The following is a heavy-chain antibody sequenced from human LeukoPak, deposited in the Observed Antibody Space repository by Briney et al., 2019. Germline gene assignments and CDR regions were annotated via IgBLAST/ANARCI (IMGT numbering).Heavy chain of an antibody. D-gene: IGHD3-10*01. V-gene: IGHV4-59*12. CDR1: GGSISSYY. Sequence: PSETLSLTCTVSGGSISSYYWSWIRQPPGKGLEWIGYIYYSGSTNYNPSLKSRVTISVDTSKNQFSLKLSSVTAADTAVYYCARGRRGQNDYWGQGTLVTVSS. CDR3: ARGRRGQNDY. CDR2: IYYSGST. J-gene: IGHJ4*02.